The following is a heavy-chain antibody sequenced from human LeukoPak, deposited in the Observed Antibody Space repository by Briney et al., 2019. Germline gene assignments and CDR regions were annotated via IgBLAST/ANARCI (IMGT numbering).Heavy chain of an antibody. D-gene: IGHD5-18*01. Sequence: ASVKVSCKAPGYTFTSYDINWVRQATGQGLEWMGWMNPNSGNTGYAQKFQGRVTMTRDTSTSTVYMELSSLRSEDTAVYYCARGDTAMVAYDYWGQGTLVTVSS. CDR1: GYTFTSYD. CDR3: ARGDTAMVAYDY. J-gene: IGHJ4*02. CDR2: MNPNSGNT. V-gene: IGHV1-8*01.